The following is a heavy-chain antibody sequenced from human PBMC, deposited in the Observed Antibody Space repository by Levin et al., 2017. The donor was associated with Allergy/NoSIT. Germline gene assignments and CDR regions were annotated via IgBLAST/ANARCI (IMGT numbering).Heavy chain of an antibody. Sequence: VASVKVSCKASGYTFTGNYIHWVRQAPGQGLEWMGWIKPKTGGTNFAQKFQGRVTMTRDTSISTAYMELTSLRSDDTAMYYCAREYCVGVSCQGSFDYWGRGTLVTVSS. CDR3: AREYCVGVSCQGSFDY. J-gene: IGHJ4*02. V-gene: IGHV1-2*02. CDR1: GYTFTGNY. D-gene: IGHD2-15*01. CDR2: IKPKTGGT.